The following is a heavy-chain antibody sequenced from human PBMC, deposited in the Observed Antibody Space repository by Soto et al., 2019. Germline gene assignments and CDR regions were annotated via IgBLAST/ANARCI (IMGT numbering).Heavy chain of an antibody. V-gene: IGHV1-69*13. CDR1: GGTFSSYA. Sequence: SVKVSFKASGGTFSSYAISWVRQAPGQGLEWMGGIIPIFGTANYAQKFQGRVTITADESTSTAYMELSSLRSEDTAVYYCARGQAAAGLFDYWGQGTLVTVSS. CDR3: ARGQAAAGLFDY. D-gene: IGHD6-13*01. CDR2: IIPIFGTA. J-gene: IGHJ4*02.